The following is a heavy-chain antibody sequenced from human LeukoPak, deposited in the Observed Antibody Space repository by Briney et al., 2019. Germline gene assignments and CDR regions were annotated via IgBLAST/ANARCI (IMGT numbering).Heavy chain of an antibody. CDR1: GFTVSSNY. J-gene: IGHJ4*02. D-gene: IGHD6-13*01. V-gene: IGHV3-53*01. CDR3: AIQWQQLVPHY. Sequence: GGSLRLSCAASGFTVSSNYMSWVRQAPGKGLEWVSVIYSGGSTYYADSVKGRFTISRDNSKNTLYLQMNSLRAEDTAVYYCAIQWQQLVPHYWGQGTLVTVSS. CDR2: IYSGGST.